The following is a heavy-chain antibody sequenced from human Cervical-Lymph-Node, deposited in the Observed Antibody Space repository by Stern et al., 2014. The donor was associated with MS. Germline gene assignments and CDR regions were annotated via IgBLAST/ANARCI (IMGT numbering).Heavy chain of an antibody. J-gene: IGHJ4*02. V-gene: IGHV3-33*01. CDR2: IWYEGSNK. CDR1: GFTFSSYG. CDR3: ARGDSSSPLEY. Sequence: VQLVESGGGVVQPGRSLRLSCAASGFTFSSYGMHWVRQTPGKGLEWVAVIWYEGSNKSYADCVKDRFTISRDNSENTLYLQMNSLRAEDTAVYYCARGDSSSPLEYWGQGTLVTVSS. D-gene: IGHD6-6*01.